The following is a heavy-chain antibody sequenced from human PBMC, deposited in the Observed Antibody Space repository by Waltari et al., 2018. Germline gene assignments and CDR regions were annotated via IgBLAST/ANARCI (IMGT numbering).Heavy chain of an antibody. CDR3: AKAFRGYSGSYFDI. D-gene: IGHD5-12*01. CDR2: LSVMGATT. Sequence: QLLESGGGLVQPGGSLRLSCAASGFSFGGFAIHWVRQASGEGCGWVAGLSVMGATTYNADSVRGRFTVSRDNSRNTVDLQMNSLRAEDTAVYYCAKAFRGYSGSYFDIWGRGTLVAVS. J-gene: IGHJ4*02. CDR1: GFSFGGFA. V-gene: IGHV3-23*01.